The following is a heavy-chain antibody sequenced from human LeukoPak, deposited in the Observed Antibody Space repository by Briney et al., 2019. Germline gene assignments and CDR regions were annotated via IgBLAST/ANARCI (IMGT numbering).Heavy chain of an antibody. CDR3: ARDPSYSSSSYHYYYGMDV. D-gene: IGHD6-13*01. J-gene: IGHJ6*02. CDR2: IYHSGST. V-gene: IGHV4-59*11. Sequence: PSETLSLTCTVSGGSISRHYWSWIRQPPGKGLEWIGYIYHSGSTNYNPSLKSRVTISVDTSKNQFSLKVSSVTAADTAVYYCARDPSYSSSSYHYYYGMDVWCQGTTVTVSS. CDR1: GGSISRHY.